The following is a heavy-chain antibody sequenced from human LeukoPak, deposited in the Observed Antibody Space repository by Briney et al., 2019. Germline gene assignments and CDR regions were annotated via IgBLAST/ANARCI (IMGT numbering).Heavy chain of an antibody. Sequence: SETLSLTCTVSGGSISSSYWSWIRQPPGKGLECIGYISNSGTNYSPSLNSRVTISLDTSKNQYSLNLTSVTAADTAIYYCARDRHIASCNGVTCYPYYFDSWGQGTLVTVSS. D-gene: IGHD2-15*01. J-gene: IGHJ4*02. CDR2: ISNSGT. CDR3: ARDRHIASCNGVTCYPYYFDS. CDR1: GGSISSSY. V-gene: IGHV4-59*01.